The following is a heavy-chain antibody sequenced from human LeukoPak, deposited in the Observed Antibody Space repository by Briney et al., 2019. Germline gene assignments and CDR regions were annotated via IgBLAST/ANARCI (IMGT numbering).Heavy chain of an antibody. Sequence: PGXSLRLSCVGSGFIFSSYDMGWVRQAPGKGREWVSSISRPGDRTYYEDSVKGRFTVSRDNSRNTMYLQMNSLRAEDTAVYYCARGESFAFDVWGQGTMVTVSS. CDR3: ARGESFAFDV. J-gene: IGHJ3*01. CDR2: ISRPGDRT. CDR1: GFIFSSYD. V-gene: IGHV3-23*01.